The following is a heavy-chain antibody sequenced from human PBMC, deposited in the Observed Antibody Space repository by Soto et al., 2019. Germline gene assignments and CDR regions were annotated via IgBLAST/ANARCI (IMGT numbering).Heavy chain of an antibody. CDR3: ARELVVVVPAAPTNYYYYGMDV. V-gene: IGHV3-53*01. CDR2: IYSGGST. J-gene: IGHJ6*02. D-gene: IGHD2-2*01. CDR1: GFTVSSNY. Sequence: GGSLRLSCAASGFTVSSNYMSWVRQAPGKGLEWVSVIYSGGSTYYADSVKGRFTISRDNSKNTLYLQMNSLRAEDTAVYYCARELVVVVPAAPTNYYYYGMDVWGQGTTVTVS.